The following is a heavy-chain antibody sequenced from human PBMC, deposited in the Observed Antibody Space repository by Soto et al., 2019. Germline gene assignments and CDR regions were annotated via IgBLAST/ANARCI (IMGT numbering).Heavy chain of an antibody. CDR3: ARRTWYSGVYYFDY. CDR2: IYYTGNT. CDR1: GGSIGAYY. V-gene: IGHV4-59*13. Sequence: PSQPMCLTYTVTGGSIGAYYWSWIRQHPGKGLEWIGHIYYTGNTNYNPSLKSRVTISVDTSKNQFSLKLSSVTAADTAVYYCARRTWYSGVYYFDYWGQGTLVTVSS. D-gene: IGHD6-13*01. J-gene: IGHJ4*02.